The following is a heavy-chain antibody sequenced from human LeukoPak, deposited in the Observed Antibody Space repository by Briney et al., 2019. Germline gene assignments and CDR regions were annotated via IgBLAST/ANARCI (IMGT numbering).Heavy chain of an antibody. CDR1: GFTFSDHY. V-gene: IGHV3-72*01. CDR2: SRNKANSYTT. CDR3: ARVFHLIDH. J-gene: IGHJ4*02. Sequence: GGSLRLSCAVSGFTFSDHYMDWVRQSPGRGLEWVARSRNKANSYTTEYAASVKGRFTISRDDSKNSLFLQMNSLKTEDTAVYYCARVFHLIDHWGQGTLVTVSS.